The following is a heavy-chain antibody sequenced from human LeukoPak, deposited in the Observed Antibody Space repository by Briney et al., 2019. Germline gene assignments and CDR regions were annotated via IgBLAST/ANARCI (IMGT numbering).Heavy chain of an antibody. CDR2: IIPIFRTA. Sequence: SVKVSCKASGGTFSSYTISWVRQAPGQGLEWMGGIIPIFRTAHYAQKFQGRVTITADESTSTAYMELSSLRSEDTAVYYCATNKATYYYYYGMDVWGQGTTVTVSS. J-gene: IGHJ6*02. CDR1: GGTFSSYT. V-gene: IGHV1-69*13. D-gene: IGHD5-18*01. CDR3: ATNKATYYYYYGMDV.